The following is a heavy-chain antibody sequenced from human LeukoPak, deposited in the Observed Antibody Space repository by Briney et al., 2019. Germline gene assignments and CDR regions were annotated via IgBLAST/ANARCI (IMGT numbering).Heavy chain of an antibody. Sequence: GEPLKIPCKGSGYSFASSWIGWVRQMPGKGLEWMGIIYPDDSDTRYSPSFEGQITISVDKSISTAYLQWSSLKASDTAVYYCARHGHCTNGVCYSNYYYHMDVWGKGTTVTVSS. CDR3: ARHGHCTNGVCYSNYYYHMDV. CDR1: GYSFASSW. CDR2: IYPDDSDT. J-gene: IGHJ6*03. V-gene: IGHV5-51*01. D-gene: IGHD2-8*01.